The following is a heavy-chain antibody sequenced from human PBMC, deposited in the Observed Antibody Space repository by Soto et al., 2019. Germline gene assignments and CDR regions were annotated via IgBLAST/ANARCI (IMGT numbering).Heavy chain of an antibody. V-gene: IGHV3-9*01. CDR3: AKGPGISSGSMDV. J-gene: IGHJ6*04. D-gene: IGHD6-19*01. CDR1: GFTFDDYA. Sequence: GGSLRLSCAASGFTFDDYAMHWVRQAPGKGLEWVSGISWNSGSIGYADSVKGRFTISRDNAKNSLYLQMNSLRAEDTALYYCAKGPGISSGSMDVWGKGTTVTLSS. CDR2: ISWNSGSI.